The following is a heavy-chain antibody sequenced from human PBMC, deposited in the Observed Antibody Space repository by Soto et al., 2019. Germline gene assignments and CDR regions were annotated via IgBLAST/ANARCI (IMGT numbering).Heavy chain of an antibody. V-gene: IGHV1-18*01. CDR2: ISAYNGNT. D-gene: IGHD6-19*01. J-gene: IGHJ4*02. CDR3: ARADGGSGWYLEVDY. Sequence: ASVKVSCKASGYTFTSYGISWVRQAPGQGLEWMGWISAYNGNTNYAQKLQGRVTMTTDTSTSTAYMELRSLRSDDTAVYYCARADGGSGWYLEVDYWGQGTLVTVSS. CDR1: GYTFTSYG.